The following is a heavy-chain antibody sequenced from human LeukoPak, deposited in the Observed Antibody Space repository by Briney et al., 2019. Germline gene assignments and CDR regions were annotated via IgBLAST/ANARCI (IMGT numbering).Heavy chain of an antibody. CDR1: GFTFSSYW. CDR2: IKQDGSEK. Sequence: GGSLRLSGAASGFTFSSYWMSWVRQAPGKGLEWVANIKQDGSEKYYVDSVKCRFTISRDNAKNSLYLQMNSLRAEDTAVYYCARGDAELVRYYYYYGMDVWGQGTTVTVSS. CDR3: ARGDAELVRYYYYYGMDV. D-gene: IGHD6-6*01. J-gene: IGHJ6*02. V-gene: IGHV3-7*01.